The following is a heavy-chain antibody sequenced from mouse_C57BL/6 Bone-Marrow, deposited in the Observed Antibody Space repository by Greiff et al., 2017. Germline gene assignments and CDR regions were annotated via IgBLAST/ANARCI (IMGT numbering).Heavy chain of an antibody. CDR1: GYTFTSYT. CDR2: INPSSGYT. Sequence: QVQLQQSGAELARPGASVKMSCKASGYTFTSYTMHWVKQRPGQGLEWIGYINPSSGYTKYNQKFKDKATLTADKSSSTAYMQLSSLTSEDSAVYYCARGPVVPCDVWGTGTTVTVSS. D-gene: IGHD1-1*01. CDR3: ARGPVVPCDV. V-gene: IGHV1-4*01. J-gene: IGHJ1*03.